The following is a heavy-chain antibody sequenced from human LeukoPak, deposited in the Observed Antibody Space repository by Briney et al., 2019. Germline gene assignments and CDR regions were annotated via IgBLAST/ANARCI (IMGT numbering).Heavy chain of an antibody. CDR3: ASSYCSGTSCPEGY. V-gene: IGHV3-33*01. Sequence: GGSLRLSCAASGFTFSSYGMHWVRQAPGKGLEWVAVIWYDGSNKYYADSVKGRFTISRDNSKNTLYPQMSSLRAEDTAVYYCASSYCSGTSCPEGYWGQGTLVTVSS. CDR1: GFTFSSYG. CDR2: IWYDGSNK. D-gene: IGHD2-2*01. J-gene: IGHJ4*02.